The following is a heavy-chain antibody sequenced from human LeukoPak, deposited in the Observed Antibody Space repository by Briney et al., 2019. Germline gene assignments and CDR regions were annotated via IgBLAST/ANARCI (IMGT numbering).Heavy chain of an antibody. J-gene: IGHJ6*03. D-gene: IGHD2-21*02. Sequence: SETLSLTCAVYGGSFSGYYWCWIRQPPGKGLEWIGEINHSGSTNYNPSLKSRVTISVDTSKNQFSLKLSSVTAADTAVYYCARGGGVVVVTAIPDYYYYYMDVWGKGTTVTVSS. CDR3: ARGGGVVVVTAIPDYYYYYMDV. CDR1: GGSFSGYY. V-gene: IGHV4-34*01. CDR2: INHSGST.